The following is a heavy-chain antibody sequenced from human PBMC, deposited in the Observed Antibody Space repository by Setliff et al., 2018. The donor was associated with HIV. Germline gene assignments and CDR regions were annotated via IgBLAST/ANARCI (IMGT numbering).Heavy chain of an antibody. V-gene: IGHV4-39*07. CDR2: IYYNGNT. CDR1: GGSIRSSSYY. CDR3: ECYNSDDGYFDN. J-gene: IGHJ4*02. D-gene: IGHD2-8*01. Sequence: PSETLSLTCTVSGGSIRSSSYYWGWIRQPPGKGLEWIGSIYYNGNTYYNPSLKSRVTISLDTSRNQFSLKLSSVTAADTAVYYCECYNSDDGYFDNWGQGALVTVSS.